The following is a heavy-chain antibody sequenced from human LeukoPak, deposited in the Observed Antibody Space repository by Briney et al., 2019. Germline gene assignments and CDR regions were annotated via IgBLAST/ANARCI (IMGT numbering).Heavy chain of an antibody. CDR2: IYHSGTT. V-gene: IGHV4-59*01. CDR3: AQKAPYSPGYSQH. D-gene: IGHD2-15*01. Sequence: SETLSLTCTVSGGSITSYFWTWIRQPPGKGLEWIGYIYHSGTTNYNPSLKSRVTISVDTSKTQFSLRLTSVTPADTALYYCAQKAPYSPGYSQHWGQGTLVTVSS. CDR1: GGSITSYF. J-gene: IGHJ1*01.